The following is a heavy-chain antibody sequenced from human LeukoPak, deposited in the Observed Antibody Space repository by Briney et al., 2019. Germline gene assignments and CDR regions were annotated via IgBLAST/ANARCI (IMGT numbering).Heavy chain of an antibody. CDR2: ISGSGGST. D-gene: IGHD6-13*01. V-gene: IGHV3-23*01. J-gene: IGHJ4*02. CDR1: GFTFSSYA. CDR3: AKQGQQLVYYFDY. Sequence: PGGSLRLSCAASGFTFSSYAMSWARQAPGKGLEWVSAISGSGGSTYYADSVKGRFTISRDNSKNTLYLQMNSLRAEDTAVYYCAKQGQQLVYYFDYWGQGTLVTVSS.